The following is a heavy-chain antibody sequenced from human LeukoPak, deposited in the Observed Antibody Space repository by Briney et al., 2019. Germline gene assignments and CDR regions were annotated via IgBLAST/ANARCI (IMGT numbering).Heavy chain of an antibody. J-gene: IGHJ6*03. CDR2: VYSIGST. Sequence: PSETLSLTCTVSGGSISSSYYWSWIRQPAGKGLEWIGRVYSIGSTNYNPSLRSRVTISLDTSKNQFFLKVSSVTAADTAVYYCARRRIQIWGTYYYYYMDVWNKGTTVTISS. CDR1: GGSISSSYY. V-gene: IGHV4-4*07. D-gene: IGHD5-18*01. CDR3: ARRRIQIWGTYYYYYMDV.